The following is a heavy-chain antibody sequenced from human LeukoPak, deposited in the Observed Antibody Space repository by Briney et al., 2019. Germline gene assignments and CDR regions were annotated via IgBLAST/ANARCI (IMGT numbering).Heavy chain of an antibody. D-gene: IGHD3-10*01. CDR1: GFTFSSYA. CDR3: AKDDTYYYGSGSAKDY. CDR2: ISGSVGST. J-gene: IGHJ4*02. Sequence: GGSLRLSCAASGFTFSSYAMSWVRQAPGKGLEWVSAISGSVGSTYYADSVKGRFTISRDNSKTTLYLQMNSLRAEDTAVYYCAKDDTYYYGSGSAKDYWGQGTLVTVSS. V-gene: IGHV3-23*01.